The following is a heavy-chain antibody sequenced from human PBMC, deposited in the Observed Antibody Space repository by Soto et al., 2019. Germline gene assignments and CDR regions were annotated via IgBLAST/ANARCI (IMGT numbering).Heavy chain of an antibody. V-gene: IGHV5-51*01. J-gene: IGHJ6*02. CDR3: AASIFYYGMDV. CDR2: IYPGDSDT. CDR1: GYTFTNYW. Sequence: GESLKISCKGSGYTFTNYWIGWVRQMPGKGLEWMGIIYPGDSDTKYNPSFQGQVTISVDKSITTTYLQWSSLKASDTAIYYCAASIFYYGMDVWGQGTTVTVSS.